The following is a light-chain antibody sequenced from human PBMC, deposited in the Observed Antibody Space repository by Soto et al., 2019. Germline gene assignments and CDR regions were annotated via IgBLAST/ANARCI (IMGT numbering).Light chain of an antibody. J-gene: IGLJ3*02. CDR3: QSYDTGIGV. Sequence: NFMLTQPHSVTGSPGKTVTISCTRNSGSIASNHVQWYQQRPGSAPTTVIYHDNQRPSGVTDRFSGSIDSSSNSASLTISGLRTEDEADYYCQSYDTGIGVFGGGTQLTVL. V-gene: IGLV6-57*04. CDR2: HDN. CDR1: SGSIASNH.